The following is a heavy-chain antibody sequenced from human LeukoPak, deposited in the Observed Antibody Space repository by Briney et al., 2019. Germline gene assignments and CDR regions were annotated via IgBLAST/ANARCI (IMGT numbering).Heavy chain of an antibody. V-gene: IGHV3-48*01. J-gene: IGHJ5*02. CDR2: ISSSSNTI. Sequence: GGSLRLSCAASGFTFSSYSMNWVRQAPGKGLEWVSYISSSSNTIYYADSVKGRFTISRDNAKNSLHLQMNSLRAEDTAVYYCARVVGRGWFDPWGQGTLVTVSS. CDR1: GFTFSSYS. CDR3: ARVVGRGWFDP. D-gene: IGHD2-15*01.